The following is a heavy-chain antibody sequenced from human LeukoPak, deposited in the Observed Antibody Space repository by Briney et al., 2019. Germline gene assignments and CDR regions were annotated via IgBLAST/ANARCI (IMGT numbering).Heavy chain of an antibody. D-gene: IGHD2-2*01. Sequence: GASVKVSCKAFGYTFTSNYMHWERQAPGQGPEWMGVISPSGGSTTYAQKFQGRVTLTRDMSTSTDYLELSSLRSEDTAVYYCARVYDEGSSPFDACDIWGQGTMVTVSS. CDR1: GYTFTSNY. CDR3: ARVYDEGSSPFDACDI. CDR2: ISPSGGST. V-gene: IGHV1-46*01. J-gene: IGHJ3*02.